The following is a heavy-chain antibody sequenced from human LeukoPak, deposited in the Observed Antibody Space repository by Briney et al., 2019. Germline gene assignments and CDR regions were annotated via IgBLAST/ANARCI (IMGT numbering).Heavy chain of an antibody. CDR2: IGGSDGST. J-gene: IGHJ4*02. CDR3: AKVVVAASWDQNFDY. V-gene: IGHV3-23*01. CDR1: GFTFSSYA. Sequence: GGSLRLSCTGSGFTFSSYAMNWVRQAPGKGLEWVSAIGGSDGSTYNADSVKGRFTISRDNSKNTLYLQMNSLRAEDTAVYYCAKVVVAASWDQNFDYWGQGTLVTVSS. D-gene: IGHD2-15*01.